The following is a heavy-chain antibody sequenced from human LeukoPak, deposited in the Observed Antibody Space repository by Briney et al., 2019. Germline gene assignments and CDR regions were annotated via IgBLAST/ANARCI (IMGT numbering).Heavy chain of an antibody. CDR2: VNDRGT. CDR3: AKDLGPYSSGFVMDV. D-gene: IGHD6-19*01. J-gene: IGHJ6*02. V-gene: IGHV3-23*01. Sequence: GGSLRLSCAASGFTFSNYAMSWVRQAPGKGLEGVSAVNDRGTYYADSVKGRFTISRDNSKNTLYLEMNSLRAEDTALYYCAKDLGPYSSGFVMDVWGQGTTVTVSS. CDR1: GFTFSNYA.